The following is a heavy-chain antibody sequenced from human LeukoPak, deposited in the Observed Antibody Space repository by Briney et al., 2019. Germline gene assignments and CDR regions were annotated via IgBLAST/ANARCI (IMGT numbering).Heavy chain of an antibody. J-gene: IGHJ4*02. CDR3: ARAVAAADSY. V-gene: IGHV3-74*01. CDR1: GFTFSAFW. CDR2: INSDDSRT. Sequence: GGSLRLSCAASGFTFSAFWMHWVRQAPGKGLVWVSRINSDDSRTTYADSVKGRFTISRDNVKNSVYLQMNSLRAEDTAVYSCARAVAAADSYWGRGTLVTVSS. D-gene: IGHD6-13*01.